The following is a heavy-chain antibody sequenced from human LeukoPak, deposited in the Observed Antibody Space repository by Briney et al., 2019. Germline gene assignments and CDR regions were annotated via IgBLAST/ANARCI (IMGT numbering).Heavy chain of an antibody. D-gene: IGHD1-26*01. J-gene: IGHJ4*02. CDR3: ARDRSISGSYSGGFDY. V-gene: IGHV1-46*01. CDR1: GYTFTSYY. CDR2: INPSGGST. Sequence: ASVKVSFKASGYTFTSYYMHWVRQAPGQGLEWMGIINPSGGSTSYAQKFQGRVTMTRDTSTSTVYMELSSLRSEDTAVYYCARDRSISGSYSGGFDYWGQGTLVTVSS.